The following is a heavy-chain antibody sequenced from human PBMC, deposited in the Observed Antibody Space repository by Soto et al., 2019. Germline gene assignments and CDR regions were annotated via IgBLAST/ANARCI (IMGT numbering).Heavy chain of an antibody. V-gene: IGHV4-59*01. J-gene: IGHJ5*02. CDR2: IYYSGST. D-gene: IGHD6-6*01. Sequence: QVQLQESGPGLVKPSETLSLTCTVSGGSISSYYWSWIRQPPGKGLEWIGYIYYSGSTNYNPSLKSRVTISVDTSKNQFSLKLSSVTAADTAVYYCARDIPYSSSGGLFDPWGQGTLVTVSS. CDR3: ARDIPYSSSGGLFDP. CDR1: GGSISSYY.